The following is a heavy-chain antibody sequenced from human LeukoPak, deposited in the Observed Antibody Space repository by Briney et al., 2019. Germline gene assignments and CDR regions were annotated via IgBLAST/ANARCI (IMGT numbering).Heavy chain of an antibody. J-gene: IGHJ4*02. CDR3: AGGDPYRGYDYPGV. D-gene: IGHD5-12*01. V-gene: IGHV3-30*04. CDR1: GFTFNTYA. Sequence: GGSLRLSCAASGFTFNTYAMHWVRQAPGKGLEWVTIISYDGSKKYYIDSVRGRFTISRDNSKNILYLQMNSLRLEDTALYYCAGGDPYRGYDYPGVWGQGILVSVSS. CDR2: ISYDGSKK.